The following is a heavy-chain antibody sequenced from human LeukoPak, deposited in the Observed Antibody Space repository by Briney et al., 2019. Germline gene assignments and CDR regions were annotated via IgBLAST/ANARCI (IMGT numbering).Heavy chain of an antibody. CDR3: ARGSITMVRGVKSPHFDY. CDR2: INHSGST. Sequence: SETLSLTCAVYGGSFSGYYWSWIRQPPGKGLEWIGEINHSGSTNYNPSLKSRVTISVDTFKNQFSLKLSSVTAADTAVYYCARGSITMVRGVKSPHFDYWGQGTLVTVSS. D-gene: IGHD3-10*01. J-gene: IGHJ4*02. CDR1: GGSFSGYY. V-gene: IGHV4-34*01.